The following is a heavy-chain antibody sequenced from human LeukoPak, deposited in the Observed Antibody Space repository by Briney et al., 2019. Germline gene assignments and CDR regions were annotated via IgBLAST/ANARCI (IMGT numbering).Heavy chain of an antibody. CDR1: GYTFTSYY. Sequence: ASVKVSCKASGYTFTSYYMHWVRQAPGQGLEWMGIINPSGGSTSYAQKFQGRVTMTRDTSTSTVYMELSSLRSEDTAVYYCAREGGHYYDSSGYYSSWGQGTLVTVSS. D-gene: IGHD3-22*01. CDR3: AREGGHYYDSSGYYSS. V-gene: IGHV1-46*01. J-gene: IGHJ4*02. CDR2: INPSGGST.